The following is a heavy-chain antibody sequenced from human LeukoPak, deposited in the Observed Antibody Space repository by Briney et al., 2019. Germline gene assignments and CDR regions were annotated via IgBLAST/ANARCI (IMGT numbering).Heavy chain of an antibody. J-gene: IGHJ4*02. CDR3: ERAKGDY. V-gene: IGHV4-59*01. CDR1: GDSITNSY. CDR2: IDSSGNT. Sequence: SETLSLTCTVSGDSITNSYWSCIRQPPGKGLEWIAYIDSSGNTKYNPSLASRVTISVDTSKNQFSLKVTSVTAADTAVYYCERAKGDYWGQGTLVTVSS.